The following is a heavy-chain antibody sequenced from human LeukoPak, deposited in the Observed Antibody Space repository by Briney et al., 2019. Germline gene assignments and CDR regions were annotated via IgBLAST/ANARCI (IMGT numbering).Heavy chain of an antibody. J-gene: IGHJ6*02. Sequence: AISGSGGSTYYADSVKGRFTISRDNSKNTLYLQMNSLRAEDTAVYYCARDPQPTVTTRGALDVWGQGTTVTVSS. D-gene: IGHD4-17*01. CDR2: ISGSGGST. V-gene: IGHV3-23*01. CDR3: ARDPQPTVTTRGALDV.